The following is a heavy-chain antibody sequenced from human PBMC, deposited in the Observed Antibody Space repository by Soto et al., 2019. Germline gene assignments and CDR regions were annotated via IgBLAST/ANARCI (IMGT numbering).Heavy chain of an antibody. J-gene: IGHJ3*02. Sequence: GGSLRLSCAASGFTFDDYAMHWVRQAPGKGLEWVSGISWNSGSIGYADSVKGRFTISRDNAKNSLYLQMNSLRAEDTALYYCAKGISKKPAFDIWGKGTMVTVSS. V-gene: IGHV3-9*01. CDR1: GFTFDDYA. CDR2: ISWNSGSI. D-gene: IGHD2-15*01. CDR3: AKGISKKPAFDI.